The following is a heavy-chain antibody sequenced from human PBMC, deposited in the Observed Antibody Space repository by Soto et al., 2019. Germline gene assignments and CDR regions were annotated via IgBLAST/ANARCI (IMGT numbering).Heavy chain of an antibody. J-gene: IGHJ4*01. CDR1: GYTFISYG. V-gene: IGHV1-18*01. CDR3: ATLGSGSYDY. D-gene: IGHD1-26*01. CDR2: ISAYTGNT. Sequence: ASVKVSCKVSGYTFISYGISWVRQAPGQWLEWMGWISAYTGNTNYAQKFQGRVTITADRSTSTAYMELSSLRSEDTAIYYCATLGSGSYDYWGHGTLVTVSS.